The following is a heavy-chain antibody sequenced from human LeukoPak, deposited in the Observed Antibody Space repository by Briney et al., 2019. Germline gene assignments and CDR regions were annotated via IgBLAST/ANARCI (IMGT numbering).Heavy chain of an antibody. CDR1: GFTFSSYA. J-gene: IGHJ6*02. V-gene: IGHV4-31*02. CDR2: IYYSGST. CDR3: ARDSKILWFGESTSYYYYGMDV. Sequence: LRLSCAASGFTFSSYAMSWVRQAPGKGLEWIGYIYYSGSTYYNPSLKSRVTISVDTSKNQFSLKLSSVTAADTAVYYCARDSKILWFGESTSYYYYGMDVWGQGTTVTVSS. D-gene: IGHD3-10*01.